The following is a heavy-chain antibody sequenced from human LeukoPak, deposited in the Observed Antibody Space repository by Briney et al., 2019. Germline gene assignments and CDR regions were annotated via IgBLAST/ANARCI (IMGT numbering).Heavy chain of an antibody. Sequence: PGGSLRLSCAASGFTFSSYAMSWLRQAPGKGLEWVSVISTSGGGTYYADSVKGRFTISRDNSKNTLYLQMNGLRAEDTAVYYCAKGGVVPAADFDYWGQGTLVTVSS. CDR3: AKGGVVPAADFDY. V-gene: IGHV3-23*01. J-gene: IGHJ4*02. D-gene: IGHD2-2*01. CDR1: GFTFSSYA. CDR2: ISTSGGGT.